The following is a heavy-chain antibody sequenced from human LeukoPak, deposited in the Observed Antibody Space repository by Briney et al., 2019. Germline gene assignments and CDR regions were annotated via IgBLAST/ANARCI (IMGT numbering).Heavy chain of an antibody. D-gene: IGHD6-19*01. V-gene: IGHV3-7*05. CDR1: GDYW. CDR3: AGSSGWARYFDY. CDR2: IKQDGSEK. J-gene: IGHJ4*02. Sequence: GGSLRLSCVASGDYWMSWVRQAPGKGLEWVANIKQDGSEKYYVDSVKGRFTISRDNAKNSLYLQMNSLRAEDTAVYYCAGSSGWARYFDYWGQGTLVTASS.